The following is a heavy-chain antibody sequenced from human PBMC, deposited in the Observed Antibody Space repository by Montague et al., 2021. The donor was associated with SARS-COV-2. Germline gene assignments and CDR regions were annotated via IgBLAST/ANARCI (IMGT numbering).Heavy chain of an antibody. D-gene: IGHD3-9*01. V-gene: IGHV2-70*01. J-gene: IGHJ6*02. CDR3: ARMVTIFSLGGYYYYYGMDV. CDR1: GFSLSTSGVG. Sequence: PALVKPTQTLTLTCTFSGFSLSTSGVGVSWIRQPPGKALEWLALIDWDDDKYYSTSLKTRLTISKDTSKNQVVLTMTNMDPVDTATYYCARMVTIFSLGGYYYYYGMDVWGQGTTVTVSS. CDR2: IDWDDDK.